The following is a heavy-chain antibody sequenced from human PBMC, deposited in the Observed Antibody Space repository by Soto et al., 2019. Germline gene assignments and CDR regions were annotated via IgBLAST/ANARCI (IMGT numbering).Heavy chain of an antibody. D-gene: IGHD3-22*01. V-gene: IGHV4-30-2*01. J-gene: IGHJ4*02. CDR2: IYHSGST. CDR3: ARGTTMIVVAPLV. CDR1: GGSISSGGYS. Sequence: SETLSLTCAVSGGSISSGGYSWSWIRQPPGKGLEWIGYIYHSGSTYYNPSLKSRVTISVDRSKNQFSLKLSSVIAADTAVYYCARGTTMIVVAPLVWGQGTLVTVSS.